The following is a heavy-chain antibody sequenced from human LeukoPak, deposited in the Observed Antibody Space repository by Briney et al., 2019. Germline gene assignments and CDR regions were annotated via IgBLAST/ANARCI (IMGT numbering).Heavy chain of an antibody. J-gene: IGHJ4*02. D-gene: IGHD3-9*01. CDR3: ATGYKYYFDY. Sequence: GRSLRLSCAASGFTFSSYGMHWVRQAPGKGLEWVAVISYDGSNKYYADSVKGRFTISRDNSKNTLYPQMNSLRAEDTAVYYCATGYKYYFDYWGQGTLVTVSS. V-gene: IGHV3-30*03. CDR2: ISYDGSNK. CDR1: GFTFSSYG.